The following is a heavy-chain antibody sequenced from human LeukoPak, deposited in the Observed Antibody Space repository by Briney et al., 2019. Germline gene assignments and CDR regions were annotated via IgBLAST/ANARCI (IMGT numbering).Heavy chain of an antibody. Sequence: GGSLRLSCAASGFTFSSYWMIWFRQAPGKGLEWVAHINQDGSVKNYMDSVKGRFTISRDNANNFSYLQMNSLRAEDTAVYYCAKDKGWNVCDYWGRGTLVTLSS. V-gene: IGHV3-7*01. CDR1: GFTFSSYW. CDR3: AKDKGWNVCDY. D-gene: IGHD1-1*01. CDR2: INQDGSVK. J-gene: IGHJ4*02.